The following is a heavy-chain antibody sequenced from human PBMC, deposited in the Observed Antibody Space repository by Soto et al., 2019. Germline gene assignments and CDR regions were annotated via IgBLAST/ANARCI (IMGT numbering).Heavy chain of an antibody. J-gene: IGHJ6*02. V-gene: IGHV3-7*01. CDR2: IKQDGSEK. D-gene: IGHD2-15*01. Sequence: GVLRLSCAASGFTFSSYWMSWVRQAPGKGLEWVANIKQDGSEKYYVDSVKGRFTISRDNAKNSLYLQMNSLRAEDTAVYYCARDLRYCSGGSCYSAPSQYYYGMDVWGQGTMVTVSS. CDR1: GFTFSSYW. CDR3: ARDLRYCSGGSCYSAPSQYYYGMDV.